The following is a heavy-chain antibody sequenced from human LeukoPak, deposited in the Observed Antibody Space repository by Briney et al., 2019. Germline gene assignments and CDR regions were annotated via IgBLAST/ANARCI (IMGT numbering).Heavy chain of an antibody. D-gene: IGHD6-13*01. V-gene: IGHV5-51*01. CDR3: VRFALSSSLDH. CDR2: IYPGYSDA. J-gene: IGHJ5*02. Sequence: RGESLEISCQISGSQLTNNWIGGVGQVPGKGREWMGFIYPGYSDAKYSPSFHGQVTLSVATSISTAYLQLGGLRASDPAIYYCVRFALSSSLDHWGQGTLATVSS. CDR1: GSQLTNNW.